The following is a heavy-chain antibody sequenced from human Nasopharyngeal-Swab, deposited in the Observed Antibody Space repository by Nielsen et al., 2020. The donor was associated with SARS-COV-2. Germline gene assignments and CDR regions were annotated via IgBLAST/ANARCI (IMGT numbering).Heavy chain of an antibody. Sequence: GGSLRLSCAASGFTFSDYYMSWIRQAPGKGLERVSYISSSGSTIYYADSVKGRFTISRDNAKNSLYLQMNSLRAEDTAVYYCARESHYDFWSGYYPSKYYYYYMDVWGKGTTVTVSS. J-gene: IGHJ6*03. D-gene: IGHD3-3*01. CDR2: ISSSGSTI. CDR3: ARESHYDFWSGYYPSKYYYYYMDV. CDR1: GFTFSDYY. V-gene: IGHV3-11*04.